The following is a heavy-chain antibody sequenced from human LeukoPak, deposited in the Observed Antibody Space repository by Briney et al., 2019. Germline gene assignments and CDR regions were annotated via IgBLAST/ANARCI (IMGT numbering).Heavy chain of an antibody. CDR1: GFTFSSSS. V-gene: IGHV3-23*01. CDR2: ISGSGGST. CDR3: AKDVDIVATSFDY. J-gene: IGHJ4*02. Sequence: GGSLRLSCAASGFTFSSSSMNWFRQAPGKGLEWVSAISGSGGSTYYADSVKGRFTISRDNSKNTLYLQMNSLRAEDTAVYYCAKDVDIVATSFDYWGQGTLVTVSS. D-gene: IGHD5-12*01.